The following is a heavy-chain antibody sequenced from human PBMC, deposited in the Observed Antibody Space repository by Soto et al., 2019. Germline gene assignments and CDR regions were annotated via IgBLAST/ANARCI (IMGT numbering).Heavy chain of an antibody. CDR2: ISLYSDGT. CDR1: GYTFSNYG. Sequence: QVQLVQSGGEVKRPGAAVKVSCKTAGYTFSNYGITWVRQAPGQPLEWLGGISLYSDGTNYAQKFQGRVSMTTDTSTTTAYMELRSLRSEDTAVYYCARVVPGAEAWFGPWGQGTLVTVSS. J-gene: IGHJ5*02. CDR3: ARVVPGAEAWFGP. D-gene: IGHD2-2*01. V-gene: IGHV1-18*01.